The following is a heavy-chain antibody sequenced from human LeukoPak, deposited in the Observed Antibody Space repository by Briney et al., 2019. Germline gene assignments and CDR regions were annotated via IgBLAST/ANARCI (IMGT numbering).Heavy chain of an antibody. CDR2: IYHSGST. CDR1: GGSISSYY. J-gene: IGHJ4*02. V-gene: IGHV4-4*07. CDR3: ASSGGVLRYFDWLHTNFDY. Sequence: SETLSLTCTVSGGSISSYYWSWIRQPAGKGLEWIGSIYHSGSTYYNPSLKSRVTISVDTSKNQFSLKLSSVTAADTAVYYCASSGGVLRYFDWLHTNFDYWGQGNLVTVSS. D-gene: IGHD3-9*01.